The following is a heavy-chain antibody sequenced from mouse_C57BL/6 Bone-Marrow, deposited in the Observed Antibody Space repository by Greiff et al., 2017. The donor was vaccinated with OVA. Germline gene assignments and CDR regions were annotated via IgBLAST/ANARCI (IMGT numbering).Heavy chain of an antibody. Sequence: EVKLVESGGGLVQPGGSLKLSCAASGFTFSDFYMYWIRQTPEKRLEWVAYISNGGGSTYYPDTVKGRFTISRDNAKNTLYLQMSRLKSEDTARYYCARLDAMDYWGQGTSVTVSS. CDR1: GFTFSDFY. V-gene: IGHV5-12*01. J-gene: IGHJ4*01. CDR3: ARLDAMDY. CDR2: ISNGGGST.